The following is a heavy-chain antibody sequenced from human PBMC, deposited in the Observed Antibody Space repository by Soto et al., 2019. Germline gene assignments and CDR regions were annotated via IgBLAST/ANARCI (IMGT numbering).Heavy chain of an antibody. D-gene: IGHD3-22*01. CDR1: GYTFTSYD. CDR3: AGHSSGVPGYYYGMDV. J-gene: IGHJ6*02. V-gene: IGHV1-3*01. Sequence: GASVKVSCKASGYTFTSYDMHCVRQAPGQRLEWMGWINAGNGNTKYSQKFQGRVTITADESTNTAYMELSSLRSEDTAVYYCAGHSSGVPGYYYGMDVWGQGTTVTVSS. CDR2: INAGNGNT.